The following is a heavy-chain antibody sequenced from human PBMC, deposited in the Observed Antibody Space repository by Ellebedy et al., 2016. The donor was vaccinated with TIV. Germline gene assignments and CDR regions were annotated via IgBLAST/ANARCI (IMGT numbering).Heavy chain of an antibody. CDR3: ARDIAAAGTGRDYYYNGMDV. J-gene: IGHJ6*02. CDR2: ISAYNGNT. CDR1: GYTFTSYG. Sequence: ASVKVSXXASGYTFTSYGISWVRQAPGQGLEWMGWISAYNGNTNYAQKLQGRVTMTRNTSISTAYMELSSLRSEDTAVYYCARDIAAAGTGRDYYYNGMDVWGQGTTVTVSS. V-gene: IGHV1-18*01. D-gene: IGHD6-13*01.